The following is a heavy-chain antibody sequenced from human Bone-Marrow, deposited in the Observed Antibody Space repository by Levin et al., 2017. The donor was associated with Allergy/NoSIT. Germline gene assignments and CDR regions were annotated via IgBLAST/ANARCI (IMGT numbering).Heavy chain of an antibody. CDR2: INPNSGGT. Sequence: GESLKISCKASGYTFTGYYMHWVRQAPGQGLEWMGWINPNSGGTNYAQKFQGRVTMTRDTSISTAYMELSRLRSDDTAVYYCARGPFPGVYSYGYCFDYWGQGTLVTVSS. D-gene: IGHD5-18*01. CDR3: ARGPFPGVYSYGYCFDY. V-gene: IGHV1-2*02. J-gene: IGHJ4*02. CDR1: GYTFTGYY.